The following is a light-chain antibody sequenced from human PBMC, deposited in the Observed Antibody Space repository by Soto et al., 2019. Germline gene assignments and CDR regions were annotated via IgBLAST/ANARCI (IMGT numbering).Light chain of an antibody. J-gene: IGKJ5*01. CDR3: QQRSNWPIT. Sequence: ASQRVRSYFACSQQQPGQDNSIIIYDASNRGTGITDRLSGSGSGTDFALNISSLEPEDFAVYCCQQRSNWPITFGQGTRLEIK. CDR2: DAS. CDR1: QRVRSY. V-gene: IGKV3-11*01.